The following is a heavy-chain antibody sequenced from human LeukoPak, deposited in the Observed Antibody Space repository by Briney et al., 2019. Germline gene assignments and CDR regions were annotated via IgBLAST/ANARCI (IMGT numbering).Heavy chain of an antibody. J-gene: IGHJ5*02. D-gene: IGHD6-13*01. Sequence: ASVKVSCKTSGDTFSTYGISWLRQAPGQGLEWVGGIIPIFRSADYAQKFQGRVTITADESTSTAYMELSSLTSDDTAVYYCARDRAAVGTSRWFDPWGQGTLVIVSS. CDR2: IIPIFRSA. CDR3: ARDRAAVGTSRWFDP. V-gene: IGHV1-69*01. CDR1: GDTFSTYG.